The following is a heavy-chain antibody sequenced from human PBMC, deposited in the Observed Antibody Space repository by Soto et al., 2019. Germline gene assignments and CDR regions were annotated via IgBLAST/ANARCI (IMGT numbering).Heavy chain of an antibody. Sequence: LRLSCAASGLTVSSKYMSWVRQAPGRGLEWVSVLWSAGNTYYADSVRGRFTISRDNSKNTLFLEMSSLTADDTAVYYCAREAPMDVWGQGTTVTVSS. CDR2: LWSAGNT. CDR1: GLTVSSKY. J-gene: IGHJ6*02. CDR3: AREAPMDV. V-gene: IGHV3-53*01.